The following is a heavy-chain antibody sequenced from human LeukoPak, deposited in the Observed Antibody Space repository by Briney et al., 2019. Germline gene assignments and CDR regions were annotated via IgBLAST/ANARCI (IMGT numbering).Heavy chain of an antibody. CDR2: TYYRSKWYN. J-gene: IGHJ4*02. Sequence: SQTLSLTCAISGDSVSSNSAAWNWIRQSPSRGLEWLGRTYYRSKWYNDYAVSVKGRIIINPDTSKNQFSLQLSSVTPEDTAVYYCAKDSGPARYYDSSGYYFHWGQGTLVTVSS. CDR3: AKDSGPARYYDSSGYYFH. CDR1: GDSVSSNSAA. V-gene: IGHV6-1*01. D-gene: IGHD3-22*01.